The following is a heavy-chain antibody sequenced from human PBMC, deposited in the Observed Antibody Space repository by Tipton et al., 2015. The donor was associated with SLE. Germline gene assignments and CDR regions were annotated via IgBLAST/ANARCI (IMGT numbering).Heavy chain of an antibody. V-gene: IGHV4-59*01. J-gene: IGHJ4*02. CDR3: ARRKGYGGYFDY. CDR2: IYYSGST. Sequence: LRLSCTVSGDSISRYYWSWIRQPPGKGLEWIGYIYYSGSTNYNPSLKSRITISLDTSKNQFSLKLNSVTAADTAVYYCARRKGYGGYFDYWGQGTLVTVSS. CDR1: GDSISRYY. D-gene: IGHD4-23*01.